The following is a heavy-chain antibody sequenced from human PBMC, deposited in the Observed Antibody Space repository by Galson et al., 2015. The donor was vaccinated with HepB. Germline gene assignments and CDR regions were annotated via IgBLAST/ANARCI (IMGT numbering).Heavy chain of an antibody. CDR1: GGSFSGYY. D-gene: IGHD6-19*01. V-gene: IGHV4-34*01. Sequence: ETLSLTCAVYGGSFSGYYWSWIRQPPGKGLEWIGEINHSGSTYYNPSLKSRVTISVDTSKNQFSLKLSSVTAADTAVYYCARGQSSGWYGESFDYWGQGTLVTVSS. J-gene: IGHJ4*02. CDR2: INHSGST. CDR3: ARGQSSGWYGESFDY.